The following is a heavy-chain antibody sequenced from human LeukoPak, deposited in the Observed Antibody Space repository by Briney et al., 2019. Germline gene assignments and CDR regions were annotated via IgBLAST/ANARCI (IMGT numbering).Heavy chain of an antibody. D-gene: IGHD3-3*01. CDR3: ASATIFGVVMTYYYYMDV. CDR1: GYAISSGYH. Sequence: PSETLSLTCAVSGYAISSGYHWGWIRQPPGKGLEWIGNIYHNGNTHYNPSLESRVSISVDTSRNQFSLKLTSVTAADTAVYYCASATIFGVVMTYYYYMDVWGKGTTVTVSS. CDR2: IYHNGNT. V-gene: IGHV4-38-2*01. J-gene: IGHJ6*03.